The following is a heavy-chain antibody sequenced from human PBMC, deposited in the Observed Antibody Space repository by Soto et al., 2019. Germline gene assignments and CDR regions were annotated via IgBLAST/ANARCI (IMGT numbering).Heavy chain of an antibody. CDR3: AKDPPQIVGATLPFQH. V-gene: IGHV3-23*01. Sequence: EVQLLESGGGLVQPGGSLRLSCAASGFTFSSYAMSWVRQPPGKGLEWVSAISGSGGSTYYADSVKGRFTISRDNSQNTLYLQMNSLRAEDTAVYYCAKDPPQIVGATLPFQHWGQGTLVTVSS. D-gene: IGHD1-26*01. CDR1: GFTFSSYA. J-gene: IGHJ1*01. CDR2: ISGSGGST.